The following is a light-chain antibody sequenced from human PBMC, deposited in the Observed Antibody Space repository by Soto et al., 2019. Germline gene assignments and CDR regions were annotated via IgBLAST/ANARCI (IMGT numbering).Light chain of an antibody. V-gene: IGLV2-23*02. CDR2: EVS. Sequence: QSVLTQPASVSGSPGQSITISCTGTSSDIGSYDLVSWYQQHPGKAPKVMIFEVSQRPSGVSNRFSGSKSGNTASLTISGLQAEDEADYYCCSYAGSPTFYGFGTGTKVTVL. CDR3: CSYAGSPTFYG. J-gene: IGLJ1*01. CDR1: SSDIGSYDL.